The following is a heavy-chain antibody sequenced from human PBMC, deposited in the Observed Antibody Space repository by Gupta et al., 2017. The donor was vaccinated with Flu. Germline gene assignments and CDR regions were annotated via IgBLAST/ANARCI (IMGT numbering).Heavy chain of an antibody. CDR3: ARAYENYYGMDV. Sequence: VDSVKGRFTISRDKAKNSLYLQMNSLRVEDTAVYYCARAYENYYGMDVWGQGTTVTVSS. V-gene: IGHV3-7*04. D-gene: IGHD3-3*01. J-gene: IGHJ6*02.